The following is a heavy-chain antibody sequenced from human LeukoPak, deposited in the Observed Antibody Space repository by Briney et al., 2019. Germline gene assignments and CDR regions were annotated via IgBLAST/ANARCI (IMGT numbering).Heavy chain of an antibody. D-gene: IGHD2-15*01. V-gene: IGHV3-23*01. CDR1: GFIFCTYD. CDR2: ISGSGGTT. Sequence: GGSLRLSCAASGFIFCTYDMSWVRQAPGKGLEWVSGISGSGGTTYDADSVKGRFTISRDNSKNTLYLQMNSLRAEDTAVYYCAKDRGGCCSGGSCQGAFHYWGQGTLVTVSS. J-gene: IGHJ4*02. CDR3: AKDRGGCCSGGSCQGAFHY.